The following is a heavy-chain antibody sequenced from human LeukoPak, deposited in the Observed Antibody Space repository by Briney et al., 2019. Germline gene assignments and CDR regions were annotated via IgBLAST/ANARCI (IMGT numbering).Heavy chain of an antibody. D-gene: IGHD3-10*01. CDR3: ARTPHYYGSGSYTYPIDY. J-gene: IGHJ4*02. CDR2: ISAYNGNT. Sequence: ASVKVSCKASGYTFTSYGISWVRQAPGQGLEWMGWISAYNGNTNYAQKLQGRVTMTTDTSTSTAYMELRSLRSDDTAVYYCARTPHYYGSGSYTYPIDYWGQGTLVTVSS. CDR1: GYTFTSYG. V-gene: IGHV1-18*01.